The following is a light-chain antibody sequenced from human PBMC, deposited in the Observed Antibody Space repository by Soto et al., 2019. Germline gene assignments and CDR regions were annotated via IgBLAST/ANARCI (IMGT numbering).Light chain of an antibody. V-gene: IGKV1-39*01. CDR1: QFISSY. Sequence: DLQMTQSPSSLSASVGDRVTITCRASQFISSYLNWYQQKPGKAPKLLIYAASSLRSGVPSRFSGSGSGTDFTLTISSLQPEDFATYYCQQSYSTPLTFGGGTKVEIK. CDR2: AAS. CDR3: QQSYSTPLT. J-gene: IGKJ4*01.